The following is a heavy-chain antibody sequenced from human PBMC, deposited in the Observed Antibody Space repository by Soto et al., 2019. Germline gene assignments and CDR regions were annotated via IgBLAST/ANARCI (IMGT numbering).Heavy chain of an antibody. CDR1: GFIFSRYW. V-gene: IGHV3-74*01. CDR2: INSDGSII. Sequence: GGSLRLSCAASGFIFSRYWMHWVRQAPGKGLVWVSRINSDGSIISYADSVKGRFTISRDNAKNTLYLQMSSLRVEDTALYYCGYYEVNAILNFDFWGQGKLVNVS. CDR3: GYYEVNAILNFDF. J-gene: IGHJ4*02. D-gene: IGHD2-21*01.